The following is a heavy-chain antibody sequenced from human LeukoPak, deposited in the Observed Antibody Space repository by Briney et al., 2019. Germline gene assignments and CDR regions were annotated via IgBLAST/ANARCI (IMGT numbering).Heavy chain of an antibody. Sequence: ASVKVSCKVSGYTLTELCMHWVRQAPGKGLEWKGGFDLEDGERIYAEKFQGRVTMTEDTSTETAYMELSSLRSEDTAVYYCATEYYYDSTSDYWGQGTLVTVSS. D-gene: IGHD3-22*01. CDR3: ATEYYYDSTSDY. CDR2: FDLEDGER. CDR1: GYTLTELC. V-gene: IGHV1-24*01. J-gene: IGHJ4*02.